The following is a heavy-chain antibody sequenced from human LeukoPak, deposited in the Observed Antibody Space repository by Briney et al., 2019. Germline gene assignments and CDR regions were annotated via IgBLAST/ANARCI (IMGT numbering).Heavy chain of an antibody. CDR3: ARVVIVATITGFDP. Sequence: ASVKVSCKASGYTFTSYGISWVRQAPGQGLEWMGWISAYNGNTNYAQKLQGRVTMTTDTSTSTAYMELRSLRSDDTAAYYCARVVIVATITGFDPWGQGTLVTVSS. CDR1: GYTFTSYG. V-gene: IGHV1-18*01. D-gene: IGHD5-12*01. J-gene: IGHJ5*02. CDR2: ISAYNGNT.